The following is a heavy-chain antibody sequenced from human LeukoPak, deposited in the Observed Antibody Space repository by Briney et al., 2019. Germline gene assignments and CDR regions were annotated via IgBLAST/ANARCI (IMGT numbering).Heavy chain of an antibody. Sequence: GGSLRVSCAAPGLTVSRNYMSWVRQAPGKGLEWVWVIYTGGNTNYAESVKGRFTISRDNSKNTLYLQMNSLRAEGTAVYYCARLTGSHAFDIWGQGTMVTVSS. V-gene: IGHV3-66*04. CDR2: IYTGGNT. CDR3: ARLTGSHAFDI. CDR1: GLTVSRNY. J-gene: IGHJ3*02. D-gene: IGHD7-27*01.